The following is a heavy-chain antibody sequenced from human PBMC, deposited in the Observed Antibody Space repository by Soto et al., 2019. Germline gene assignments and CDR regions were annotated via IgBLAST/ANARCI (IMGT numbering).Heavy chain of an antibody. Sequence: PSQTLSPTCVISGHSVSSNSAAWNWIRQSPSTGREGLGRTYYRSRWYNDYAVSVRSRITVNADTSKNQSSLHLNSVTPEDTAVYYCAGTSSLRWYYIDVWDKGTSVTVSS. V-gene: IGHV6-1*01. CDR1: GHSVSSNSAA. CDR2: TYYRSRWYN. CDR3: AGTSSLRWYYIDV. J-gene: IGHJ6*03. D-gene: IGHD1-7*01.